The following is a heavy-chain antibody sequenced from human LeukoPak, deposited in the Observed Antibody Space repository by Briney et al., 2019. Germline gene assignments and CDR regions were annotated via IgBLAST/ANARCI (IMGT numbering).Heavy chain of an antibody. Sequence: QTGGSLRLSCAASGFAFSSYAMSWVRQAPGKGLEWVSSIRGSGDATYYADSVKGRFTISRDNSKNTVNLQMNSLTVEDTAVYYCAKRIYDSSGCFHYWGQGTLVTVSS. V-gene: IGHV3-23*01. CDR3: AKRIYDSSGCFHY. J-gene: IGHJ4*02. D-gene: IGHD3-22*01. CDR1: GFAFSSYA. CDR2: IRGSGDAT.